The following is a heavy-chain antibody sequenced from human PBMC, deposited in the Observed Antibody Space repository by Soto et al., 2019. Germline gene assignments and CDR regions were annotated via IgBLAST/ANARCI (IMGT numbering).Heavy chain of an antibody. J-gene: IGHJ6*02. D-gene: IGHD3-22*01. CDR1: GGTFRSYS. CDR2: IIPIFDIT. CDR3: ARPDEGGYSSNHHYYYALDV. Sequence: GASVKVSCKASGGTFRSYSISSVRQAPGQGLEWMGGIIPIFDITNYAQKFQGRVTSTADESTSTAYMELSSLGSDDTAVYYCARPDEGGYSSNHHYYYALDVWGQGTTVTVSS. V-gene: IGHV1-69*13.